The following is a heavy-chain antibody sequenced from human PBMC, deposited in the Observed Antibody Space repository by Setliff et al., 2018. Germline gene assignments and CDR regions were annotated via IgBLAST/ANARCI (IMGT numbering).Heavy chain of an antibody. D-gene: IGHD4-17*01. CDR1: GYTFTNYW. CDR2: IYPRDSDT. V-gene: IGHV5-51*01. CDR3: ATSTVTTGGDN. Sequence: GESLKISCKASGYTFTNYWIGWVRQMPGKGLEWMGIIYPRDSDTRYTPSFQGQVTISADKSNNTAYLQWNSLKASDTAIYYCATSTVTTGGDNWGQGTLVTVSS. J-gene: IGHJ4*02.